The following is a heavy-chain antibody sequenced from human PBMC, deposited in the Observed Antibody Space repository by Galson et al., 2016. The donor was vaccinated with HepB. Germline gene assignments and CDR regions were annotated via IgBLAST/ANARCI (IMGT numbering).Heavy chain of an antibody. Sequence: SLRLSCAASGFTLSSYGMHWVRQAPGKGLEWVATIWADGYNKFYPDSVKGRFTISRDSSKNAMSLQMNSLRVEDTALYYCARDPTLDSGNLIGAFDIWGQGAMVSVSS. J-gene: IGHJ3*02. CDR2: IWADGYNK. CDR1: GFTLSSYG. D-gene: IGHD2-15*01. V-gene: IGHV3-33*01. CDR3: ARDPTLDSGNLIGAFDI.